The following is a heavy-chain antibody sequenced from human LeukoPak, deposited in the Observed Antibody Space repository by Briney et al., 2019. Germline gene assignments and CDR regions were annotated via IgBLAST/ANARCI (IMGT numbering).Heavy chain of an antibody. V-gene: IGHV4-59*11. CDR2: ISYYGNT. Sequence: SETLSLTCTVAGGSIIPHCWSWIRQPPGKGLEWMGSISYYGNTDYNPSLKSRVTMSLDTSKNQLSLRLSSVTAADTAVYYCARSRVSGAITPLYYWGQGTLVTVSS. CDR1: GGSIIPHC. CDR3: ARSRVSGAITPLYY. D-gene: IGHD3-16*01. J-gene: IGHJ4*02.